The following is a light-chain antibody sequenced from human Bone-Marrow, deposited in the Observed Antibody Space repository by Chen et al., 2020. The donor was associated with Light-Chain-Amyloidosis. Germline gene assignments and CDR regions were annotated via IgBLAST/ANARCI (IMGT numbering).Light chain of an antibody. CDR1: SSDVGGDNH. J-gene: IGLJ1*01. Sequence: QSALTQPASVSGSPGQSITISCTGTSSDVGGDNHVSWYQQHPDKAPKLMIYEVTTRPSWVPDSFSGSKSDNTASLTISGLQTEDEADYFCSSYTITNTLVFGSGTRVTVL. V-gene: IGLV2-14*01. CDR2: EVT. CDR3: SSYTITNTLV.